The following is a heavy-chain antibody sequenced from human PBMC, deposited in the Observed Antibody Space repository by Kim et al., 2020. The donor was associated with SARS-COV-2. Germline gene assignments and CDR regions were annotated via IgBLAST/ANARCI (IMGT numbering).Heavy chain of an antibody. Sequence: GGSMRLSCAASGFTFSSYGMHWVRQAPGKGLEWVAVISYDGSNKYYADSVKGRFTISRDNSKNTLYLQMNSLRAEDTAVYYCAKDIVGATRRGLGMDVWGQGTTVTGSS. V-gene: IGHV3-30*18. D-gene: IGHD1-26*01. CDR1: GFTFSSYG. J-gene: IGHJ6*02. CDR2: ISYDGSNK. CDR3: AKDIVGATRRGLGMDV.